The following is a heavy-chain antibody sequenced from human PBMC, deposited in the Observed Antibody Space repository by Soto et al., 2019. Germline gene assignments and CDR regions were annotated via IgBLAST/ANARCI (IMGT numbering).Heavy chain of an antibody. J-gene: IGHJ4*02. CDR1: GITFRSRA. Sequence: EEQLLESGGDLVQPGGSLRLSCVASGITFRSRAMSWVRQAPGEGLEWVSAISGSGGSTYYADSVKGRFTISRDNSKNTLYLQMNSLRAEDTAVYYCARPSGSYLWDYLDYWGQGTLVTVSS. D-gene: IGHD1-26*01. CDR2: ISGSGGST. CDR3: ARPSGSYLWDYLDY. V-gene: IGHV3-23*01.